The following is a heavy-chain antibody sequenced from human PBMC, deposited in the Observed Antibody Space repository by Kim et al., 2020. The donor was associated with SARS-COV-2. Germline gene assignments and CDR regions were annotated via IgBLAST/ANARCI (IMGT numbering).Heavy chain of an antibody. V-gene: IGHV1-24*01. CDR2: FDPEDGET. J-gene: IGHJ5*02. CDR3: ATSAPLLPLPHNWFDP. CDR1: GYTLTELS. Sequence: ASVKVSCKVSGYTLTELSMHWVRQAPGKGLEWMGGFDPEDGETIYAQKFQGRVTMTEDTSTDTAYMELSSLRSEDTAVYYCATSAPLLPLPHNWFDPWGQGTLVTVSS. D-gene: IGHD3-22*01.